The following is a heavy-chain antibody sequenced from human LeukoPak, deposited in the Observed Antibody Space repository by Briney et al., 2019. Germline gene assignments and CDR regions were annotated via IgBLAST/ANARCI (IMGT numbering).Heavy chain of an antibody. CDR3: ARKIYGSENYIDY. J-gene: IGHJ4*02. CDR1: GFTFSGSA. V-gene: IGHV3-48*03. CDR2: LSSSGNMI. Sequence: GGSLRLSCAASGFTFSGSAMHWVRQAPGMGLEWVAYLSSSGNMIYYSDSVKGRFTISRDNAKNSVYLQMNSLRAEDTAVYYCARKIYGSENYIDYWGQGTLVTVSS. D-gene: IGHD3-10*01.